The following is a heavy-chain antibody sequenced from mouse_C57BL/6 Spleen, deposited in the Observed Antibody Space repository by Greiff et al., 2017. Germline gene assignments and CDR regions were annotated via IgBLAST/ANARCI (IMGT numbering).Heavy chain of an antibody. D-gene: IGHD1-1*01. CDR1: GYTFTDYY. CDR3: ARGSSYWYFDV. Sequence: VQLQQSGAELVRPGASVKLSCKASGYTFTDYYINWVKQRPGQGLEWIARIYPGSGNTYYNEKFKGKATLTAEKSSSTAYMQLSSLTSEDSAVYFCARGSSYWYFDVWGTGTTVTVSS. J-gene: IGHJ1*03. V-gene: IGHV1-76*01. CDR2: IYPGSGNT.